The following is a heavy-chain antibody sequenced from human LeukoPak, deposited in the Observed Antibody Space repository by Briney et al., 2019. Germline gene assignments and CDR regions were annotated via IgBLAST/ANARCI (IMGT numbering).Heavy chain of an antibody. CDR2: ISSSGNNL. CDR3: ARNQKLSLRLGELSSGGYGMDV. V-gene: IGHV3-11*01. J-gene: IGHJ6*02. D-gene: IGHD3-16*02. CDR1: GFIFSDYY. Sequence: SGGSLRLSCAASGFIFSDYYMSWIRQAPGRGLEWVSHISSSGNNLYYADSVKGRFTISRDNAKNSLYLQMNSLRAEDTAVYYCARNQKLSLRLGELSSGGYGMDVWGQGTTVTVSS.